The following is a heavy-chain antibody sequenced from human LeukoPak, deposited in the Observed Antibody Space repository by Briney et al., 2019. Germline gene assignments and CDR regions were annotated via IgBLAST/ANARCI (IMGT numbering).Heavy chain of an antibody. Sequence: GGSLRLSCAASGFTVSSNYMSWVRQAPGKGLEWVSVIYSGGNTYYADSVKGRFTISRDNSKNTLYLQMNSLRAEDTAVYYCARGDSSGYYYFDYWGQGTLVTVPS. CDR3: ARGDSSGYYYFDY. J-gene: IGHJ4*02. CDR2: IYSGGNT. CDR1: GFTVSSNY. V-gene: IGHV3-53*01. D-gene: IGHD6-19*01.